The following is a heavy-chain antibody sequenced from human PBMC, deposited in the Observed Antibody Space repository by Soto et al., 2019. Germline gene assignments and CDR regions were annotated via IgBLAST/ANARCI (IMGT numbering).Heavy chain of an antibody. CDR1: GVTFSTYA. Sequence: EVQLLESGGGLVQPGGSLRLSCAASGVTFSTYAMNWVRQAPGKGLEWVSTISNTGGATFYAGSMKGRFTISRDNSKNTLYLHMNSLRADDSAIYFCAVGRHKTSGSNTWFDPWGRGTLVTVSS. CDR2: ISNTGGAT. J-gene: IGHJ5*02. CDR3: AVGRHKTSGSNTWFDP. D-gene: IGHD3-22*01. V-gene: IGHV3-23*01.